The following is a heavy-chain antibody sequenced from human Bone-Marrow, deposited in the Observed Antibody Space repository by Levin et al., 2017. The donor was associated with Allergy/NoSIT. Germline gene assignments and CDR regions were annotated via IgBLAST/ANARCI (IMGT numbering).Heavy chain of an antibody. CDR3: ARTGGCVLGSGYYFDY. J-gene: IGHJ4*02. D-gene: IGHD3-10*01. Sequence: ASVKVSCKASGYTFTGYYMHWVRQAPGQGLEWMGRINPNSGGTNYAQKFQGRVTMTRDTSISTAYMELSRLRSDDTAVYYCARTGGCVLGSGYYFDYWGQGTLVTVSS. V-gene: IGHV1-2*06. CDR2: INPNSGGT. CDR1: GYTFTGYY.